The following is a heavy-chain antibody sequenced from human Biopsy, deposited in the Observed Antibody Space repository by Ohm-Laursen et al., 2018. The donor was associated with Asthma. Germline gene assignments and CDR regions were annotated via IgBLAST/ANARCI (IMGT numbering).Heavy chain of an antibody. CDR1: GYTFIGYH. Sequence: ASVKVSCKTSGYTFIGYHIHWVRQAPGQGLEWMGRINPNSGGTNYAQKFQGRATMTSDTSISTAYMELSRLRSDDTALYYCARGQKSPGDRWFDPWGQGTTATVSS. D-gene: IGHD7-27*01. CDR3: ARGQKSPGDRWFDP. J-gene: IGHJ5*02. CDR2: INPNSGGT. V-gene: IGHV1-2*06.